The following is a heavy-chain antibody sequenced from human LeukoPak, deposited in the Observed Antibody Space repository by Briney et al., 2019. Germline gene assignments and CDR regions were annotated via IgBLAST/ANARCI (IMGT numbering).Heavy chain of an antibody. CDR2: ISPNSGGT. CDR3: ARDPMVRGIYNWFDP. CDR1: GYTFTGHY. Sequence: GASVKVSCKASGYTFTGHYIHWVRQAPGQGLEWLGWISPNSGGTNYAQKFQGRVTMTTDTSISTAYMELSRLRSDDTAVYYCARDPMVRGIYNWFDPWGQGTLVTVSS. D-gene: IGHD3-10*01. V-gene: IGHV1-2*02. J-gene: IGHJ5*02.